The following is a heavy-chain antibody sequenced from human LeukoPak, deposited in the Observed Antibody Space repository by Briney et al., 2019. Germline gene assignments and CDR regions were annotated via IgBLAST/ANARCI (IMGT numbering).Heavy chain of an antibody. J-gene: IGHJ4*02. CDR2: IYSGGST. CDR1: GFTVSSNY. Sequence: PGGSLRLSCAASGFTVSSNYMSWVRQAPGKGLEWVSVIYSGGSTYYADSVKGRFTISRDNSKNTLYLQMNSLRAEDTAVYYCARPNPDYWGFDYWGQGTLVTVSS. CDR3: ARPNPDYWGFDY. V-gene: IGHV3-66*01. D-gene: IGHD3-16*01.